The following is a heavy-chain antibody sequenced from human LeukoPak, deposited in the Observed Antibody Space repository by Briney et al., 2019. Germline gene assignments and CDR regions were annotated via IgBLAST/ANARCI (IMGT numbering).Heavy chain of an antibody. D-gene: IGHD3-10*01. Sequence: KPSETLSLTCTVSGGSISSYYWSWIRQPPGKGLEWIGYIYYSGSTNYNPSLKSRVTISVDTSKNQFSLKLSSVTAADTAVYYCARGSRGVVRGVSGLHNWFDPWGQGTLVTRSS. V-gene: IGHV4-59*01. CDR1: GGSISSYY. CDR2: IYYSGST. J-gene: IGHJ5*02. CDR3: ARGSRGVVRGVSGLHNWFDP.